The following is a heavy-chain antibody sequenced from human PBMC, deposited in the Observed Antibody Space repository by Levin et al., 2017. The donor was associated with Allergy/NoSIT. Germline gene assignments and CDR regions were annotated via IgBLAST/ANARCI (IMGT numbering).Heavy chain of an antibody. CDR3: ARHNDFSSGYSQPYYFDY. CDR2: IQPADSST. CDR1: GFSFITYW. D-gene: IGHD3-3*01. J-gene: IGHJ4*02. V-gene: IGHV5-51*01. Sequence: PEASVKVSCQVSGFSFITYWIGWVRQMPGKGLEWMGVIQPADSSTRYSPSFLDQVTISADKSISTVYLQWSSLKASDTAMYYCARHNDFSSGYSQPYYFDYWGQGTLVTVSS.